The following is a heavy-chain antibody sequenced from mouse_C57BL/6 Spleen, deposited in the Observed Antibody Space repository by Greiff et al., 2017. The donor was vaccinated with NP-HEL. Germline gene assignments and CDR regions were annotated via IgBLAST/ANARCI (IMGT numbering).Heavy chain of an antibody. CDR1: GYAFSSYW. Sequence: QVQLKESGAELVKPGASVKISCKASGYAFSSYWMNWVKQRPGKGLEWIGQIYPGDGDTNYNGKFKGKATLTADKSSSTAYMQLSSLTSADSAVYFCARGQLGYFDYWGQGTTLTVSS. D-gene: IGHD4-1*02. V-gene: IGHV1-80*01. J-gene: IGHJ2*01. CDR2: IYPGDGDT. CDR3: ARGQLGYFDY.